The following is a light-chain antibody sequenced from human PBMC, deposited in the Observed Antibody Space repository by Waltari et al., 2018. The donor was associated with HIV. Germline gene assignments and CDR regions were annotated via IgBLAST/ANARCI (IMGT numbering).Light chain of an antibody. V-gene: IGKV1-39*01. CDR2: GAS. CDR3: QQSYSTPRT. CDR1: QSISKD. Sequence: DIQMTQSPSSLSASVGDRVTFPCRASQSISKDLNWYQQRPAKAPELLIYGASSLQGRVPSRFIASGSGTDSTLSISSRHGEDVATYFSQQSYSTPRTLGQGTNVEIK. J-gene: IGKJ2*01.